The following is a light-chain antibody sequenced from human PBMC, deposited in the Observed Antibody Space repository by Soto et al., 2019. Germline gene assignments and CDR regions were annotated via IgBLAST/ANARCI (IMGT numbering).Light chain of an antibody. Sequence: EIVLTRSPGTLSLSPGEIASPSFMASQSLSKSLVWYQQKPGQAPRLLIDGASNRATGIPARFSGSGSGTDFTLSISRLEVEDFAVYHCQQYGNEPITFGQGTRLEN. V-gene: IGKV3-20*01. J-gene: IGKJ5*01. CDR1: QSLSKS. CDR2: GAS. CDR3: QQYGNEPIT.